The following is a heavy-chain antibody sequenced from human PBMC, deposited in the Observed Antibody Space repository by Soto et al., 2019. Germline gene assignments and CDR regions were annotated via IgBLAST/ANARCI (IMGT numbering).Heavy chain of an antibody. CDR1: GFTFSSYA. D-gene: IGHD3-10*01. V-gene: IGHV3-30-3*01. J-gene: IGHJ4*02. CDR3: ARDPTTMVRGVIDY. CDR2: ISSDGTNK. Sequence: QVQLVESGGGVVQPGMSLRLSCAASGFTFSSYAMHWVRQAPGKGLEWVAIISSDGTNKYYADSVKGRFTISRDNSKNTLYLEMISLRVEDTAVYYCARDPTTMVRGVIDYWGPGTLVTVSS.